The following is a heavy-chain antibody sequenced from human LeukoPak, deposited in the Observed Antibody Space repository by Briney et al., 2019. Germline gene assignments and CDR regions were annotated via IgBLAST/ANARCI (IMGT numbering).Heavy chain of an antibody. CDR2: IWYGGSNK. V-gene: IGHV3-33*01. CDR3: ARDVRAAAGIS. J-gene: IGHJ4*02. D-gene: IGHD6-13*01. Sequence: GGSLRLSCAASGFTFSSYGMHWVRQAPGKGLEWVAVIWYGGSNKYYADSVKGRFTISRDNSKNTLYLQMNSLRAEDTAVYYCARDVRAAAGISWGQGTLVTVSS. CDR1: GFTFSSYG.